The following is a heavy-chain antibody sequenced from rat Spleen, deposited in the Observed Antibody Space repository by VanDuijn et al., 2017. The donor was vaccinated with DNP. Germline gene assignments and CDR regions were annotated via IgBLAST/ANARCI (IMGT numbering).Heavy chain of an antibody. CDR3: VRHGVFYGLTFAY. D-gene: IGHD1-6*01. Sequence: EVQLVESGGGLVQPGRSLKLSCAASGFTFSAYYMAWVRQAPAKGLEWVAYIGSPAYAPYYADSVKGRFTISRDNANSSLSLQMDNLRSDDTATYYCVRHGVFYGLTFAYWGQGVMVTVSS. CDR2: IGSPAYAP. CDR1: GFTFSAYY. V-gene: IGHV5-25*01. J-gene: IGHJ2*01.